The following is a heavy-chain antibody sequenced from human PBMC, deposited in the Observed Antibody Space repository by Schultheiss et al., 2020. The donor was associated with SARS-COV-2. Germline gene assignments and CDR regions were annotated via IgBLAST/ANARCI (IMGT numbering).Heavy chain of an antibody. CDR2: IYYSGST. V-gene: IGHV4-31*03. CDR3: ARDRGLGPYTPKTYYYDSSGFDY. J-gene: IGHJ4*02. D-gene: IGHD3-22*01. CDR1: GGSISSGGYY. Sequence: SQTLSLTCTVSGGSISSGGYYWSWIRQHPGKGLEWIGYIYYSGSTYYNPSLKSRVTISVDTSKNQFSLKLSSVTAADTAVYYCARDRGLGPYTPKTYYYDSSGFDYWGQGTLVTVSS.